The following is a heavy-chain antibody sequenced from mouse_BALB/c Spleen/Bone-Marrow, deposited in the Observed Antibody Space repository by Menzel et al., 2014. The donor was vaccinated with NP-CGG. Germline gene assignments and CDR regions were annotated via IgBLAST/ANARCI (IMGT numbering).Heavy chain of an antibody. CDR2: IWGDGST. J-gene: IGHJ4*01. V-gene: IGHV2-6-7*01. CDR3: AREPHYYAMDY. Sequence: QVQLQQSGPGLVAPSQSLSITCTVSGFSLTGYGVNWVRQPPGKGLEWLGMIWGDGSTDYNSALKSRLSISKDNSKSXVFLKMNSLQTDDTARYYCAREPHYYAMDYWGQGTSVTVSS. CDR1: GFSLTGYG.